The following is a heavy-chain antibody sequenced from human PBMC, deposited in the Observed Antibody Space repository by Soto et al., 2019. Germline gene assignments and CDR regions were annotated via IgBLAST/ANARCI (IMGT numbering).Heavy chain of an antibody. J-gene: IGHJ6*02. CDR1: GFTFSSYG. D-gene: IGHD6-6*01. Sequence: QPGGSLRLSCAASGFTFSSYGMHWVRQAPGKGLEWVAVIWYDGSNKYYADSVKGRFTISRDNSKNTLYLQMNSLRAEDTPLYYCPRDIGIAARPDLGYGMDVWGQGTTVTVSS. CDR2: IWYDGSNK. CDR3: PRDIGIAARPDLGYGMDV. V-gene: IGHV3-33*01.